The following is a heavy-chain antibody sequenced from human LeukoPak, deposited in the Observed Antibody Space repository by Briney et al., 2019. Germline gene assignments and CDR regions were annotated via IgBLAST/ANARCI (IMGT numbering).Heavy chain of an antibody. CDR3: ARGFLERVVPAAIYY. D-gene: IGHD2-2*02. V-gene: IGHV1-2*02. CDR2: INPNSGGT. Sequence: ASVKVSCKASGYTFTGYYMHWVRQAPGQGLEWMGWINPNSGGTNYAQKFQGRVTMTRDTSISTAYMELSRLRSDDTAVYYCARGFLERVVPAAIYYWGQGTLVTVSS. CDR1: GYTFTGYY. J-gene: IGHJ4*02.